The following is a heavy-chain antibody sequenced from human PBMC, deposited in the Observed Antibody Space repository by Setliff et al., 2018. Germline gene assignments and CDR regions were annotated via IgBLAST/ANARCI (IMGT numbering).Heavy chain of an antibody. J-gene: IGHJ3*02. CDR3: ARYLNRWLGEFAFDI. D-gene: IGHD3-10*01. CDR2: INPNSGCA. CDR1: GYSFTTYY. Sequence: ASVKVSCKASGYSFTTYYMNWVRQAPGQGLEWMGWINPNSGCANDAQKFQGRVTMTRDTSISTGYMELSRLSSDDTAVYYCARYLNRWLGEFAFDIWGQGTMVTVSS. V-gene: IGHV1-2*02.